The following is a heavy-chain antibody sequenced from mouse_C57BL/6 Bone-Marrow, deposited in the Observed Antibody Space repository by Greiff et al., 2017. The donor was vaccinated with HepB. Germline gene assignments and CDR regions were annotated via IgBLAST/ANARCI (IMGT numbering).Heavy chain of an antibody. Sequence: DVKLVESGGDLVKPGGSLKLSCAASGFTFSSYGMSWVRQTPDKRLEWVATISSGGSYTYYPDSVKGRFTISRDNAKNTLYLQMSSLKSEDTAMYYCARADGYQAWFAYWGQGTLVTVSA. CDR2: ISSGGSYT. CDR1: GFTFSSYG. CDR3: ARADGYQAWFAY. J-gene: IGHJ3*01. D-gene: IGHD2-3*01. V-gene: IGHV5-6*02.